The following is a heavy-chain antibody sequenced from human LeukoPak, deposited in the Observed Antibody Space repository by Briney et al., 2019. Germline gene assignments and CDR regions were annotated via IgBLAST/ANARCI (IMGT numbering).Heavy chain of an antibody. J-gene: IGHJ4*02. Sequence: GGPLRLSCAASRLTFIIYWMSWVRQAPGKGLEWVANINQDGSEKYYVDSVKGRFIISRDNAKNSLYLQMNSLRAEDTAVYFCARDPSLVAPPYWGQGTLVTASS. CDR3: ARDPSLVAPPY. D-gene: IGHD2-8*02. CDR1: RLTFIIYW. CDR2: INQDGSEK. V-gene: IGHV3-7*01.